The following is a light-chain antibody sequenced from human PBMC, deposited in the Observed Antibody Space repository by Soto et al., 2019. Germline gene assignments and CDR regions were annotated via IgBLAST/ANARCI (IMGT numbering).Light chain of an antibody. J-gene: IGKJ2*01. CDR3: QQYDGSVDT. V-gene: IGKV3-20*01. CDR1: QSVGSSY. CDR2: GAS. Sequence: EIVLTQSPGTLSLSPGERATLSCRASQSVGSSYLAWYQQKAGQAPRLLIYGASSRASGIPDRFSGSGSGTDFTLTIARLEPEDFAVYYCQQYDGSVDTFGQGTKLEIK.